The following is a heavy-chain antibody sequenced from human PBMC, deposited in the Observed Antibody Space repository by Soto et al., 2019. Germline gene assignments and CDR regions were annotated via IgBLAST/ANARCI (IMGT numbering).Heavy chain of an antibody. CDR3: ARQVAGLDY. CDR2: ISSSGNTR. J-gene: IGHJ4*02. CDR1: GFTFSNYE. V-gene: IGHV3-48*03. Sequence: PGGSLRLSCAGSGFTFSNYEMNWVRQAPGKGPEWVSYISSSGNTRYYADSVRGRFTLSRDNAKNSLYLQMNSLRVEDTAVYYCARQVAGLDYWGQGTLVTVSS. D-gene: IGHD6-19*01.